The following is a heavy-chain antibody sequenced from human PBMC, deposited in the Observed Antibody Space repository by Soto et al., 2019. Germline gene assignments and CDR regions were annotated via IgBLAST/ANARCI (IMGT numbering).Heavy chain of an antibody. V-gene: IGHV5-51*01. Sequence: PGESLKISCQGSGYSFTNYCIAWVRQMPGKGLEWMGIIYPGDSDTMYSPSFQGQVTFSADKSITTAYLQWSSLKASDTAIYYCATKAVPGPWSDYWGQGTLVTVSS. CDR3: ATKAVPGPWSDY. D-gene: IGHD6-19*01. CDR2: IYPGDSDT. CDR1: GYSFTNYC. J-gene: IGHJ4*02.